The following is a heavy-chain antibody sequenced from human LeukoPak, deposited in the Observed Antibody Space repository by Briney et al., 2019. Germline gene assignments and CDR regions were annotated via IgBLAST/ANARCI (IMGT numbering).Heavy chain of an antibody. CDR2: IYSGGST. CDR3: ARQIYGVEIDY. Sequence: GGSQRLSCAASGFTVSSNYMSWVRQAPGKGLEWVSIIYSGGSTYYADSVKGRFTISRDNSKNTLYLQMNSLRAEDTAVYYCARQIYGVEIDYCSQGTLVTVSS. V-gene: IGHV3-66*04. CDR1: GFTVSSNY. J-gene: IGHJ4*02. D-gene: IGHD4-17*01.